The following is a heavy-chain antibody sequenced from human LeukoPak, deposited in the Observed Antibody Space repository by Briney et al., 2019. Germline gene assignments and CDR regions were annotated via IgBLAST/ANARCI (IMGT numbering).Heavy chain of an antibody. D-gene: IGHD4-23*01. Sequence: ASVKVSCKASGYTFTSYGISWVRQAPGQGLEWMGWISAYNGNTNYAQKLQGRVTMTTDTSTSTAYTELRSLRSDDTAVYYCARVRSQYGGDYFDYWGQGTLVTVSS. CDR3: ARVRSQYGGDYFDY. CDR2: ISAYNGNT. J-gene: IGHJ4*02. V-gene: IGHV1-18*01. CDR1: GYTFTSYG.